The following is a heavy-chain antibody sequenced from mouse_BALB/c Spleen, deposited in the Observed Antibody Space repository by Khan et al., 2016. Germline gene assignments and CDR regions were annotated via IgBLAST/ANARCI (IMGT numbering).Heavy chain of an antibody. CDR1: GFSLTSYG. CDR3: SRNRELRSYAMDY. Sequence: QVQLKESGPGLVQPSQTLSITCTVSGFSLTSYGVHWVRQSPGKGLEWLGVIWRGGNNDYNADFISSLSISRDNAKSQVFVKMNSLQSNDQAIYYCSRNRELRSYAMDYWGQGTSVTVSS. J-gene: IGHJ4*01. D-gene: IGHD1-1*01. CDR2: IWRGGNN. V-gene: IGHV2-2*03.